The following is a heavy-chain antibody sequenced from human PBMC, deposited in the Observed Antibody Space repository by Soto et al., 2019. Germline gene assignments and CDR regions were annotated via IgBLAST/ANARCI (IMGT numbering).Heavy chain of an antibody. CDR3: AKDLYGDYGRFDY. CDR1: GFTFSSYA. CDR2: ISGSGGST. D-gene: IGHD4-17*01. Sequence: EVQLLESGGGLVQPGGSLRLSCAASGFTFSSYAMSWVRQAPGKGLESVSAISGSGGSTYYADSVKGRLTISRDNSKNTLYLQMNSLRAEDTAVYYCAKDLYGDYGRFDYWGQGTLVTVSS. J-gene: IGHJ4*02. V-gene: IGHV3-23*01.